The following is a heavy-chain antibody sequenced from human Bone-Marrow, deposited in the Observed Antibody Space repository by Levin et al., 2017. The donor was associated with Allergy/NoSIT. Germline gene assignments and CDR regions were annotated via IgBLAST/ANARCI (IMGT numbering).Heavy chain of an antibody. D-gene: IGHD2-2*02. Sequence: SETLSLTCAVSGGSISSSNWWSWVRQPPGKGLEWIGEIYHSGSTNYNPSLKSRVTISVDKSKNQFSLKLSSVTAADTAVYYCARLWAIPTGRENWFDPWGQGTLVTVSS. CDR3: ARLWAIPTGRENWFDP. CDR1: GGSISSSNW. CDR2: IYHSGST. V-gene: IGHV4-4*02. J-gene: IGHJ5*02.